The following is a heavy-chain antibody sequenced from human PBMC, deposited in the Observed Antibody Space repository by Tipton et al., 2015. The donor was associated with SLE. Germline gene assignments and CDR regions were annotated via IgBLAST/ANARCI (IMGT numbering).Heavy chain of an antibody. V-gene: IGHV3-21*01. CDR1: GFTFSSYS. Sequence: EASGFTFSSYSMNWVRQAPGKGLEWVSSISSSSSYIYYADSVKGRFTISRDNAKNSLYLQMNSVRAEDTAGYYCASLWDNWNYPYFDYWGQGTLVTVSS. CDR3: ASLWDNWNYPYFDY. CDR2: ISSSSSYI. D-gene: IGHD1-7*01. J-gene: IGHJ4*02.